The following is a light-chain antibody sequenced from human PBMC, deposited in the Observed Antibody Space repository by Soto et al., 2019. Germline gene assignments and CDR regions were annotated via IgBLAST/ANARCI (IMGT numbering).Light chain of an antibody. V-gene: IGKV1-5*03. CDR2: KAS. J-gene: IGKJ1*01. CDR3: QQYNESPWT. CDR1: QSINSW. Sequence: DIQMTQSPSTLSASVGDRVTITCRASQSINSWLAWYQQKPGKAPNLLIYKASSLESGVPSRFSGSASGTEFSLSISSLQPDDFATYFCQQYNESPWTFGQGNKVEIK.